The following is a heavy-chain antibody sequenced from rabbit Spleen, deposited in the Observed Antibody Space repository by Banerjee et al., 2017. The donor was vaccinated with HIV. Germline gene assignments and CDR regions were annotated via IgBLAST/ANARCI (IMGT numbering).Heavy chain of an antibody. Sequence: QEQLVESGGGLVRPEGSLKISCTASGFSFSNKAVMCWVRQAPGKGLQWIACINAVTGKAVYASWAKGRFTFSKTSSTTVTLQMTSLTAADTATSFCARYLDGVIGWNFGWWGPGTLVTVS. D-gene: IGHD4-1*01. CDR1: GFSFSNKAV. J-gene: IGHJ6*01. V-gene: IGHV1S45*01. CDR2: INAVTGKA. CDR3: ARYLDGVIGWNFGW.